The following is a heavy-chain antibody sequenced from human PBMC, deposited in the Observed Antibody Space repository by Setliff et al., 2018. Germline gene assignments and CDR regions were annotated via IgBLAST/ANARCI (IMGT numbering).Heavy chain of an antibody. CDR1: GGTFSSSA. D-gene: IGHD2-2*01. J-gene: IGHJ3*02. Sequence: SVKVSCKASGGTFSSSAISWVRQAPGQGLEWVGRIIPFFGTANSAQEFQGRVAITADESTETTYMDLSSLRSEDTAVYYCARGYQVTPPRADAFDIWGQGTLVTVSS. CDR2: IIPFFGTA. CDR3: ARGYQVTPPRADAFDI. V-gene: IGHV1-69*13.